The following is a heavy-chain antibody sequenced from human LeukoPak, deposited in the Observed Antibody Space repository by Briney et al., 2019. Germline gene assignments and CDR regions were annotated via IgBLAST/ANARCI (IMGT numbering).Heavy chain of an antibody. CDR1: GYSISSGYY. V-gene: IGHV4-38-2*02. CDR2: IYHSGST. J-gene: IGHJ5*02. CDR3: ARSSLRLNWFHP. Sequence: SETLSLTCTVSGYSISSGYYWGWIRQPPGKGLEWIGSIYHSGSTYYNPSLKSRVTISVDTSKNQFSLKLSSVTAADTAVYYCARSSLRLNWFHPWGQGTLVTVSS. D-gene: IGHD4-17*01.